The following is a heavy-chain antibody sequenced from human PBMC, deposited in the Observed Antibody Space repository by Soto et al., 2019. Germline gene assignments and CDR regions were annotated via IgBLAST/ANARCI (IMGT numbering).Heavy chain of an antibody. J-gene: IGHJ6*02. CDR3: ARELNTAMSDYYYYGMDV. D-gene: IGHD5-18*01. V-gene: IGHV3-33*01. CDR2: IWYDGSNK. Sequence: GGSLRLSCAASGFTFSSYGMHWVRQAPGKGLEWVAVIWYDGSNKYYADSVKGRFTISRDNSKNTLYLQMNSLRAEDTAVYYCARELNTAMSDYYYYGMDVWGQGTTVTVSS. CDR1: GFTFSSYG.